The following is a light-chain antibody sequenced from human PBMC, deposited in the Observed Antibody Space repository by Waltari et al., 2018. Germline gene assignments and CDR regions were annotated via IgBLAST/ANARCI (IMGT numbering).Light chain of an antibody. CDR3: MIWHRGVWV. J-gene: IGLJ3*02. CDR1: SGVNVISYN. Sequence: QAVLTQPSSLSASPGASASLTCTLRSGVNVISYNIYWYQQKAGSPPQFLLRYKAVSDKQQCSGVPSLFSGSKDASANVGILLISGLRSEYEADYYCMIWHRGVWVSGGGTQLTVL. V-gene: IGLV5-45*03. CDR2: YKAVSDK.